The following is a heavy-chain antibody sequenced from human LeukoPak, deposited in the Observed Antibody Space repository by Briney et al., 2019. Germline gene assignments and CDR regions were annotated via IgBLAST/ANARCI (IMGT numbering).Heavy chain of an antibody. CDR2: INHSGST. CDR1: GGPFSGYY. D-gene: IGHD4-17*01. CDR3: ARGLSPSGYGDYGAIDY. Sequence: ESSETLSLTRAVYGGPFSGYYWSWIRQPPGKGLEWIGEINHSGSTNYNPSLKSRVTISVDTSKNQFSLKLSSVTAADTAVYYCARGLSPSGYGDYGAIDYWGQGTLVTVSS. V-gene: IGHV4-34*01. J-gene: IGHJ4*02.